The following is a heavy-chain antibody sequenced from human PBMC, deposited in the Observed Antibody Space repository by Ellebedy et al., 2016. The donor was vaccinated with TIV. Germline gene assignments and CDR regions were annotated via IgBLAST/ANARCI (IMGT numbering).Heavy chain of an antibody. J-gene: IGHJ4*02. D-gene: IGHD5-18*01. Sequence: ASVKVSXXASGYTFTGYYMHWVRQAPGQGLEWMGWINPNSGGTNYAQKFQGRVTMTRDTSISTAYMELSRLRSDDTAVYYCARDPRGYSYGQPLDYWGQGTLVTVSS. CDR3: ARDPRGYSYGQPLDY. CDR1: GYTFTGYY. CDR2: INPNSGGT. V-gene: IGHV1-2*02.